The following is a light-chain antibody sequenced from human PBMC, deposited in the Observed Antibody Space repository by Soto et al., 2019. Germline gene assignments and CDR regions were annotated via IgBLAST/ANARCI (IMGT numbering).Light chain of an antibody. J-gene: IGKJ4*01. CDR1: QSVSSGY. Sequence: EIVLTQSPGTLSLSPGERATLSCRASQSVSSGYLAWYQQKPGQAPRLLIYGASNRATGIPDRFSGSGSGTDFTLTISRLEPEDFAVYYCQQYGSPLTFGGGTRVEIK. V-gene: IGKV3-20*01. CDR2: GAS. CDR3: QQYGSPLT.